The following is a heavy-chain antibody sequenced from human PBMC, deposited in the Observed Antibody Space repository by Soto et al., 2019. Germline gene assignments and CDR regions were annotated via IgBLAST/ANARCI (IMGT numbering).Heavy chain of an antibody. CDR1: GGSISSSSYY. J-gene: IGHJ6*02. CDR2: IYYSGST. D-gene: IGHD6-6*01. CDR3: ARGSSIAGLYYGMDV. Sequence: SSETLSLTCTVSGGSISSSSYYWGWIRQPPGKGLEWIGSIYYSGSTYYNPSLKSRVTISLDTSKNQFSLKLSSVTAADTAVYYCARGSSIAGLYYGMDVWGQGTTVTVS. V-gene: IGHV4-39*07.